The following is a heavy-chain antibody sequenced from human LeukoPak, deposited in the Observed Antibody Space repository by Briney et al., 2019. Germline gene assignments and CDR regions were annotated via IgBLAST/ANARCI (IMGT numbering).Heavy chain of an antibody. J-gene: IGHJ3*02. CDR1: GYTFTGYY. D-gene: IGHD3-3*01. V-gene: IGHV1-2*02. Sequence: ASVKVSCKASGYTFTGYYMHWVRQAPGQGLEWMGWINPNSGGTNYAQKFQGRVTMTRDTSISTAYMELSRLRSDDTAVYYCARGREDFWSGYKDSGAFDIWGQGTMVTVSS. CDR2: INPNSGGT. CDR3: ARGREDFWSGYKDSGAFDI.